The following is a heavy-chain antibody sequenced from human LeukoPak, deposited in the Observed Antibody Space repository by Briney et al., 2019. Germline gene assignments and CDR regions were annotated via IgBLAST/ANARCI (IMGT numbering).Heavy chain of an antibody. V-gene: IGHV4-39*01. J-gene: IGHJ5*02. Sequence: PSGTLSLTCTVSGGSISSSSYYWGWIRQPPGKGLEWIGTIYYSGSTYYNPSLKSRVTISVDTSKNQFSLRLSSVTAADTAVYYCARRGGYYGSGGNWFDPWGQGTLVTVSS. CDR3: ARRGGYYGSGGNWFDP. CDR1: GGSISSSSYY. CDR2: IYYSGST. D-gene: IGHD3-10*01.